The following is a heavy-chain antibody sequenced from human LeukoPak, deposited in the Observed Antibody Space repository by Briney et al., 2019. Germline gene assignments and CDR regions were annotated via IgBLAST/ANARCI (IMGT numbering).Heavy chain of an antibody. CDR3: ARHMVPTNTFLFYGLDV. CDR1: GFTFSSCE. Sequence: VGSLRLSCAASGFTFSSCEMNWVRQAPGKGLEWVSYISSSGSTIYYADSVKGRFTISRDNAKNSLFLQLNSLRPEDSALYYCARHMVPTNTFLFYGLDVWGQGTTVTVSS. CDR2: ISSSGSTI. D-gene: IGHD3-10*01. V-gene: IGHV3-48*03. J-gene: IGHJ6*02.